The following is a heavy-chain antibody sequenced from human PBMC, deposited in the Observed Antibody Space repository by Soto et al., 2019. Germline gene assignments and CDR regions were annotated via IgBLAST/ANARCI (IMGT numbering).Heavy chain of an antibody. CDR1: GFTVSSNY. D-gene: IGHD3-9*01. CDR2: IYSGGST. V-gene: IGHV3-53*01. Sequence: GGSLRLSCAASGFTVSSNYMSWVRQAPGKGLEWVSVIYSGGSTYYADSVKGRFTISRDNSKNTLYLQMNSLRAEDTAVYYCAKDLTYDILTGYYNYWGQGTLVTVSS. CDR3: AKDLTYDILTGYYNY. J-gene: IGHJ4*02.